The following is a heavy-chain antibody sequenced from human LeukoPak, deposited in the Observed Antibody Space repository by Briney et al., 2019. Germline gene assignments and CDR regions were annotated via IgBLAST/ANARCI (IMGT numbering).Heavy chain of an antibody. CDR1: GDSISSYY. V-gene: IGHV4-59*01. D-gene: IGHD1-1*01. Sequence: SETLSLTCTVSGDSISSYYLSWIRQPPGKGLEWIGYIYYSGSTNYSPSLKSRLTISVDTSKNQFSLKLNSVTAADTAVYYCARDHHGNNWYYFDYWGQGTLVVVSS. CDR2: IYYSGST. CDR3: ARDHHGNNWYYFDY. J-gene: IGHJ4*02.